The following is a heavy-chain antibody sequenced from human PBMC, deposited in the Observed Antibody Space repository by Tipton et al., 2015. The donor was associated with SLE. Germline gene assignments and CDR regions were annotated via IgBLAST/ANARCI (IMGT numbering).Heavy chain of an antibody. CDR2: IYHSGGT. CDR1: GYSISSGYY. Sequence: TLSLTCAVSGYSISSGYYWGWIRQPPGKGLEWIGSIYHSGGTYYNPSLKSRVTISVDTSKNQFSLKLSSVTAADTAVYYCARHGKSGSYFDAFDIWGQGTMVTVSS. V-gene: IGHV4-38-2*01. J-gene: IGHJ3*02. D-gene: IGHD1-26*01. CDR3: ARHGKSGSYFDAFDI.